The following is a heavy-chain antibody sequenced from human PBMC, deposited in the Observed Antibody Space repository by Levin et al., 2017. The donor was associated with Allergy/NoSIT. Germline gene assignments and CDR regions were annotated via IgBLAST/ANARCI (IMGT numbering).Heavy chain of an antibody. J-gene: IGHJ5*02. D-gene: IGHD4-17*01. V-gene: IGHV4-31*03. CDR3: ARDHYGEEVNWFDP. Sequence: SQTLSLTCTVSGGSISSGGYYWSWIRQHPGKGLEWIGYIYYSGSTYYNPSLKSRVTISVDTSKNQFSLKLSSVTAADTAVYYCARDHYGEEVNWFDPWGQGTLVTVSS. CDR2: IYYSGST. CDR1: GGSISSGGYY.